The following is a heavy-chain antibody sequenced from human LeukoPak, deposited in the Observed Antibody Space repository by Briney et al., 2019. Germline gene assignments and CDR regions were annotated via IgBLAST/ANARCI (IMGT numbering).Heavy chain of an antibody. CDR1: GGTFSTFG. V-gene: IGHV1-69*13. J-gene: IGHJ4*02. D-gene: IGHD5-18*01. CDR3: AGIQLWLSD. Sequence: SVKVSCKASGGTFSTFGISWVRQAPGQGLEWMGGIIPLFDTPRYAQKFQGRVTITADESTSTAYLELTSLRSEDTAMYYCAGIQLWLSDWGQGTLDTVSS. CDR2: IIPLFDTP.